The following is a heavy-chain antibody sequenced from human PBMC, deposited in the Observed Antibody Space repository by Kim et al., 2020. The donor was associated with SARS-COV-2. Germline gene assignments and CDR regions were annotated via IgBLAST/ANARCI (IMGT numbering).Heavy chain of an antibody. V-gene: IGHV1-2*06. J-gene: IGHJ4*02. D-gene: IGHD4-4*01. Sequence: ASVKVSCKASGCTFTGYYMHWVRQAPGQGLEWMGRINPNSGGTNYAQKFQGRVTMTRDTSISTAYMELSRLRSDDTAVYYCARDRDDYSNSMYDYWGQGTLVTVSS. CDR3: ARDRDDYSNSMYDY. CDR2: INPNSGGT. CDR1: GCTFTGYY.